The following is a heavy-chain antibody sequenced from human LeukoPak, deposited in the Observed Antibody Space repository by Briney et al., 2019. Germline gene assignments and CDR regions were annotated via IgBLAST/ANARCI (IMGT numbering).Heavy chain of an antibody. CDR2: ISSSSSYI. J-gene: IGHJ4*02. CDR3: ARGLGPYGSRDY. Sequence: GGSLRLSCAASGFTFSSYSMNWVRQAPGKGLEWVSSISSSSSYIYYADSVKGRFTISRDNAKNSLYLQMNSLRAEDTAVYYCARGLGPYGSRDYWGQGTLVTVSS. D-gene: IGHD4-17*01. V-gene: IGHV3-21*01. CDR1: GFTFSSYS.